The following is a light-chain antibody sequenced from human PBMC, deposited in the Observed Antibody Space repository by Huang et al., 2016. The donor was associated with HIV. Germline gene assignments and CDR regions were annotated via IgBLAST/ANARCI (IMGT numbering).Light chain of an antibody. CDR1: QSVSSS. Sequence: EIVLTQSPATVSVSPGERVTLSCRASQSVSSSLAWYQQKPGQAPRLLIYGASTRATGIPGRFSGSWSGTEFTLTISSLQSEDCAVYFCQQYNNWPPWTFGQGTKVDIK. CDR3: QQYNNWPPWT. J-gene: IGKJ1*01. CDR2: GAS. V-gene: IGKV3-15*01.